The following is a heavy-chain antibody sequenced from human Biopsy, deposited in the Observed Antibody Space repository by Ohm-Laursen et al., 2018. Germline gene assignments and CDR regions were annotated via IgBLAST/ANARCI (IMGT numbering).Heavy chain of an antibody. CDR2: INHSGRT. D-gene: IGHD3-22*01. V-gene: IGHV4-34*01. Sequence: GTLSLTCSVYGESFNGYYWSWIRQTPGKGLEWIGEINHSGRTKYNPSLKSRVTISVDMFKNHFSLKVRSVSAADTAVYYCVRGVDYYDPYHYYALDVWGQGTTVTVSS. CDR3: VRGVDYYDPYHYYALDV. CDR1: GESFNGYY. J-gene: IGHJ6*02.